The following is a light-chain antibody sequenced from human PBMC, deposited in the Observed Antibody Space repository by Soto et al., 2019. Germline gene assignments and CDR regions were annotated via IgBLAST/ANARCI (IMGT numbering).Light chain of an antibody. CDR2: EVS. J-gene: IGLJ1*01. CDR3: YSSTSSNTHV. V-gene: IGLV2-18*02. Sequence: QSALTQPPSVSGSPGQSVTISCTGTSSDVGSYNRVSWYQQPPGTAPKVMIYEVSNRPSGVPDRFSGSKSGNTASLTISGLQPEDEADYYCYSSTSSNTHVLGTGTKVTVL. CDR1: SSDVGSYNR.